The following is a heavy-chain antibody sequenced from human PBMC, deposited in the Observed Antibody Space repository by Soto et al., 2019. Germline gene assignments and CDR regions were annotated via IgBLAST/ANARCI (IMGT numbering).Heavy chain of an antibody. CDR1: GFTFSSYA. CDR3: AGRITSYYYYSMDV. D-gene: IGHD3-10*01. CDR2: ISDSGDRT. J-gene: IGHJ6*02. Sequence: GGSLRLSCAVSGFTFSSYAMTWVRQAPGKGLEWVSGISDSGDRTYYADSVKGRFTISRDNSKNTLHLQLNSLRAEDTAVYYCAGRITSYYYYSMDVWGQVTTFTVSS. V-gene: IGHV3-23*01.